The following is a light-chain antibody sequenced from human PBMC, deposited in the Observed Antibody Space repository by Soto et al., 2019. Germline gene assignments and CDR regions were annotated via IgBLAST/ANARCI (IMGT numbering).Light chain of an antibody. Sequence: EIVMTQSPVTLSASPGERVTLSCRASQSVDINLAWYQQKPGQAPRLLISEASTRASHVPPRFSGSGSGTDFTLTISSLQSEDFAMYFCQQYSKWPPRYTFGQGTKVEIK. CDR1: QSVDIN. CDR3: QQYSKWPPRYT. V-gene: IGKV3-15*01. J-gene: IGKJ2*01. CDR2: EAS.